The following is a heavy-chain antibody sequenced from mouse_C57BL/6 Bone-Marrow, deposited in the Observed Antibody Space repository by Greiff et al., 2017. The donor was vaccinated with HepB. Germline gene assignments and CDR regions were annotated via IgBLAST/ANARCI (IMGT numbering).Heavy chain of an antibody. CDR2: ISDGGSYT. V-gene: IGHV5-4*01. Sequence: EVQLVESGGGLVKPGGSLKLSCAASGFTFSSYAMSWVRQTPEKRLEWVATISDGGSYTYYPDNVKGRFTISRDNAKNNLYLQMSHLKSEDTAMYYCARAGNSNRGFDYWGQGTTLTVSS. D-gene: IGHD2-5*01. CDR1: GFTFSSYA. CDR3: ARAGNSNRGFDY. J-gene: IGHJ2*01.